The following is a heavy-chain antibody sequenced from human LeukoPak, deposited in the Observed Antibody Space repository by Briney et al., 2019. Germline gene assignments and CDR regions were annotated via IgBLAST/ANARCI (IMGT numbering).Heavy chain of an antibody. CDR3: ARDLGIVGTTIFDS. D-gene: IGHD1-7*01. CDR2: IYTSENT. CDR1: GVSISSYY. Sequence: SETLSLTCTVSGVSISSYYWSWIRQPAGKGLEWVGLIYTSENTNYNPSLKSRVTMSVDTSKNQLSLKLSSVTAADTAVYYCARDLGIVGTTIFDSWGQGTLVTVSS. J-gene: IGHJ4*02. V-gene: IGHV4-4*07.